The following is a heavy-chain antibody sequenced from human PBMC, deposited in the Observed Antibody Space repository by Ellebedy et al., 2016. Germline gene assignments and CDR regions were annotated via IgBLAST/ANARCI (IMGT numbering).Heavy chain of an antibody. CDR3: AREGGIFGLDY. J-gene: IGHJ4*02. D-gene: IGHD3-3*02. V-gene: IGHV3-33*08. CDR2: IWYDGSNK. CDR1: GVTFRSFA. Sequence: GESLKISXTVSGVTFRSFAMHWVRQAPGKGLEWVAVIWYDGSNKYYADSVKGRFTISRDNSKNTLYLQMNSLRAEDTALYYCAREGGIFGLDYWGQGTLVTVSS.